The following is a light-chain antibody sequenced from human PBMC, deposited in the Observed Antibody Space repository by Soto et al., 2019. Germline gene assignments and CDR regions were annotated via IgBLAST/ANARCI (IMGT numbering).Light chain of an antibody. CDR3: SSYTSRNSLFV. J-gene: IGLJ1*01. CDR1: SSDVGSSDY. V-gene: IGLV2-14*01. CDR2: EVS. Sequence: QSVLTQPASVSGSPGQSITISCTGTSSDVGSSDYVSWYQQHPGKVPKLMIYEVSNRPSGVSNRFSASKSGNTAFLTISGLQAEDEADYYCSSYTSRNSLFVFGTGTKVTV.